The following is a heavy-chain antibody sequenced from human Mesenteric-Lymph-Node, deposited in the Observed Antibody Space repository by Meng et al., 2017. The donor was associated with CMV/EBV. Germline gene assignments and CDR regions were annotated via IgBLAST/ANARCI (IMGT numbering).Heavy chain of an antibody. V-gene: IGHV4-34*01. CDR1: GGSFSAYY. J-gene: IGHJ4*02. D-gene: IGHD1-14*01. CDR2: INHSRST. CDR3: ASLAPLNNTKDKIPSGY. Sequence: QVQLQQWGAGLLKPSETLSLTCAGYGGSFSAYYWSWIRQPPGKGLEWIGEINHSRSTNYNPSLKSRITISVDTSKNQFSLKLTSVTAADTAVYFCASLAPLNNTKDKIPSGYWGQGTLVTVSS.